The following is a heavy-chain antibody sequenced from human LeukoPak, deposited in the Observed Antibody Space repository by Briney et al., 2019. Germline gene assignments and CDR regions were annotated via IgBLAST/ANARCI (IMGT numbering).Heavy chain of an antibody. V-gene: IGHV3-53*01. CDR3: AREGIAARAGMDV. CDR2: IYSGGTT. J-gene: IGHJ6*02. CDR1: GFTFSSNY. D-gene: IGHD6-6*01. Sequence: PGGSLRLSCAASGFTFSSNYMSWVRQAPGKGLEWVSVIYSGGTTYYADSVKGRFTISRDNSKNTLYLQMNSLRVEDTAVYYCAREGIAARAGMDVWGQGTTVTVSS.